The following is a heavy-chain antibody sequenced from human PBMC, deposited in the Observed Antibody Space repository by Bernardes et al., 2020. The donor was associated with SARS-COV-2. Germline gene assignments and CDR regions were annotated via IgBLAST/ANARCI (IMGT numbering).Heavy chain of an antibody. Sequence: GGSLRVCCAASGFTFSSYWMSWVRQAPGKGLEWVANIKQDGSEKYYVDSVKGRFTISRDNAKNSLYLQMNSLRAEDTAVYYCAREGDYSSFPYYYGMDVWGQGTTVTVSS. J-gene: IGHJ6*02. D-gene: IGHD6-6*01. CDR1: GFTFSSYW. CDR2: IKQDGSEK. CDR3: AREGDYSSFPYYYGMDV. V-gene: IGHV3-7*01.